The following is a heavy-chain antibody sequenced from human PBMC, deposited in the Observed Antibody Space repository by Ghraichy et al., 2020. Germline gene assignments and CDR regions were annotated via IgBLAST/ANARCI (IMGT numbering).Heavy chain of an antibody. Sequence: GGSLRLSCAASGFTFSNAWMSWVRQAPGKGLEWVGRIKSKTDGGTTDYAAPVKGRFTISRDDSKNTLYLQMNSLKTEDTAVYYCTTDAGVREVYYFDYWGQGTLVTVSS. CDR2: IKSKTDGGTT. D-gene: IGHD7-27*01. J-gene: IGHJ4*02. V-gene: IGHV3-15*01. CDR1: GFTFSNAW. CDR3: TTDAGVREVYYFDY.